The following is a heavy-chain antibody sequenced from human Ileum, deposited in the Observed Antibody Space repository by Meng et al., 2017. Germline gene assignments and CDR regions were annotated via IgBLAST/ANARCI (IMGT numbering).Heavy chain of an antibody. Sequence: GGSLRLSCATSGFTFTSYWMHWVRQAPGKGLVWVSRINGDGNDTTYADSVKGRFTISKDNAKNALYLQMSSLRAEDTAVYYCARDLRVVMGSGTRGYFYGMDVWGQGTTVTVSS. V-gene: IGHV3-74*01. CDR1: GFTFTSYW. D-gene: IGHD2-21*01. J-gene: IGHJ6*02. CDR2: INGDGNDT. CDR3: ARDLRVVMGSGTRGYFYGMDV.